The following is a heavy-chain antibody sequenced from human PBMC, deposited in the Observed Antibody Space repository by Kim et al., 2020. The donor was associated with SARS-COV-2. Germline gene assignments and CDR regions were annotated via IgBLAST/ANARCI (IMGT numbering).Heavy chain of an antibody. D-gene: IGHD6-19*01. CDR1: GFTFSDNY. J-gene: IGHJ4*02. Sequence: GGSLRLSCAASGFTFSDNYYDWIRQAPGKGLEWVGRIRSKAHRYTTEYAASVKGRFTISRDDSRNSLYLQMNSLRTEDTAVYYCGKISGCTDGWDYFDFWGQGTLVTVSS. CDR2: IRSKAHRYTT. V-gene: IGHV3-72*01. CDR3: GKISGCTDGWDYFDF.